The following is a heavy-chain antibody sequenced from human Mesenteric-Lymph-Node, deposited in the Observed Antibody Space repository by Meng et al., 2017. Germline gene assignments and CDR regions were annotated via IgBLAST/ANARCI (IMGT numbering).Heavy chain of an antibody. CDR3: VRDNFGVDY. J-gene: IGHJ4*02. V-gene: IGHV3-74*01. Sequence: EVQLVESGGGLVQPGGSLRLSCAASGFTFRNYWMFWVRQAPGKGLVWVSQINSDGSDTNYADSVKGRFTTSRDNAKNTLYLQMSSLRAEDTAVYYCVRDNFGVDYWGQGTLVTVSS. D-gene: IGHD3-10*01. CDR1: GFTFRNYW. CDR2: INSDGSDT.